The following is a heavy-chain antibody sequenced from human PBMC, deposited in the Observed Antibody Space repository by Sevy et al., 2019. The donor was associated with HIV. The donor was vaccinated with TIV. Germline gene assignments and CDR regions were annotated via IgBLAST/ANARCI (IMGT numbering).Heavy chain of an antibody. CDR2: ISYDGSNK. CDR3: ASLVLLWFGELLNDPGGDYYGMDV. D-gene: IGHD3-10*01. V-gene: IGHV3-30-3*01. J-gene: IGHJ6*02. Sequence: GGSLRLSCAASGFTFSSYAMHWVRQAPGKGLEWVAVISYDGSNKYYADSVKGRFTISRDNSKNTLYLQMNSQRAEDTAVYYWASLVLLWFGELLNDPGGDYYGMDVWGQGTTVTVSS. CDR1: GFTFSSYA.